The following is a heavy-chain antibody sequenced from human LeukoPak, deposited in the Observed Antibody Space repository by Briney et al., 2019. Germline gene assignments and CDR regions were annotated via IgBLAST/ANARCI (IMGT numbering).Heavy chain of an antibody. CDR2: ISSSSSYK. Sequence: GGSLRLSCAASGFTFSSYSMNWVRQAPGKGLEWVSSISSSSSYKYYADSVKGRFTISRDNAKNSLYLQMNSLRAEDTAVYYCAREPAYYDFWSGSSFDYWGQGTLVTVSS. D-gene: IGHD3-3*01. CDR1: GFTFSSYS. V-gene: IGHV3-21*01. J-gene: IGHJ4*02. CDR3: AREPAYYDFWSGSSFDY.